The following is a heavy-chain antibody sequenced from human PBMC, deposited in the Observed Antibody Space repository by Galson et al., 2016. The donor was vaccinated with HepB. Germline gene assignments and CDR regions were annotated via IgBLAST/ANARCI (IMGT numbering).Heavy chain of an antibody. Sequence: SETLSLTCVVSGGSLSTNYYWGWIRQPPGRGLEWIGSFYSIDNTYYNPSLTSQVTISADTSKNQLTLRLKSVTTADTGVYYCATGVVVAGKYYYYYMDVWGKGTTVTVSS. V-gene: IGHV4-39*01. CDR1: GGSLSTNYY. J-gene: IGHJ6*03. D-gene: IGHD3-3*01. CDR2: FYSIDNT. CDR3: ATGVVVAGKYYYYYMDV.